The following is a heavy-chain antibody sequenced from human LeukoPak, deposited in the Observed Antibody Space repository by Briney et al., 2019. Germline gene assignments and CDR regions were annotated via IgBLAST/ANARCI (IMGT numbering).Heavy chain of an antibody. D-gene: IGHD6-19*01. V-gene: IGHV3-23*01. CDR2: ISGSGGDT. CDR1: GFTFRNYA. J-gene: IGHJ5*02. CDR3: AKTTAGNSSGRYPGWPANH. Sequence: GGSLRLSCAAAGFTFRNYAFYWVRQAPGKGLEWVAGISGSGGDTYFADSVKGRFTISRDHSKNTVFLQMDSLRAEDTAVYYCAKTTAGNSSGRYPGWPANHWGQGTLVTVSS.